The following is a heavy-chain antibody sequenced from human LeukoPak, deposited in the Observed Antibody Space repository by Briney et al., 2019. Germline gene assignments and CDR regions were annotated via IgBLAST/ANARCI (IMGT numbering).Heavy chain of an antibody. V-gene: IGHV4-59*01. J-gene: IGHJ3*02. CDR1: RASISRYY. CDR2: MQYSGAT. CDR3: ARGRFLDAFDI. D-gene: IGHD3-3*01. Sequence: PSETLSLTCTVSRASISRYYWSWIRQSPGMGLEWIAYMQYSGATNYNPSLKSRVTLSVDTSKNQFSLKLSSVTAADTAVYYCARGRFLDAFDIWGQGTMVTVSS.